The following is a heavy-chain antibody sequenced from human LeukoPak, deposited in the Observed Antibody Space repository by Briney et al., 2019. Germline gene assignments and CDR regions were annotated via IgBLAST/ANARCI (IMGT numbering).Heavy chain of an antibody. J-gene: IGHJ4*02. CDR3: ARGCSRSYYDY. V-gene: IGHV3-48*02. CDR2: ISSSSSVI. D-gene: IGHD1-26*01. CDR1: GFTFSNYT. Sequence: GGSLRLSCAASGFTFSNYTLSWVRQAPGKGLEWVSYISSSSSVIYYADSVRGRFTISRDNAKNSLSLQMNSLRDEDTAIYYCARGCSRSYYDYWGQGTLVTVSS.